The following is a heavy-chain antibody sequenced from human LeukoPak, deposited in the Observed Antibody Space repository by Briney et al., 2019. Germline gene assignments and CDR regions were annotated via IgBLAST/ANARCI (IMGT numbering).Heavy chain of an antibody. CDR1: GGSXXXSSYY. J-gene: IGHJ4*02. V-gene: IGHV4-39*01. D-gene: IGHD6-13*01. CDR2: IYYSGST. CDR3: ARLFSSSWYRGAFDY. Sequence: SEXXSLTXTVSGGSXXXSSYYXGWXXQPAXKGXEXXGSIYYSGSTYYNPSLKSRVTVSVDTSKNQFSLKLSPVTAADTAVYYCARLFSSSWYRGAFDYWGQGTLVTVSS.